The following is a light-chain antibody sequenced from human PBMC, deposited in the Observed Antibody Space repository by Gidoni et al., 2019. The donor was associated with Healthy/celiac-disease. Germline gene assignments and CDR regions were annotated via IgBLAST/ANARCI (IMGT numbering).Light chain of an antibody. CDR3: QQSYSTPRT. Sequence: DIPMTQSPSSLSASVGDRVTITCRASQSISSYLNWYQQKPGKAPKLLIYAASSLQSGIPSRFRGSVSGTDFTLTISSLQPEDFATYYCQQSYSTPRTFXXXTKVEIK. CDR1: QSISSY. V-gene: IGKV1-39*01. J-gene: IGKJ1*01. CDR2: AAS.